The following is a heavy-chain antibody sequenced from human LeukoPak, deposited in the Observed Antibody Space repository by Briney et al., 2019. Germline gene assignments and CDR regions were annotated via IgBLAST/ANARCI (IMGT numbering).Heavy chain of an antibody. Sequence: ASVKVSCKASGYTFTSYGISWVRQAPGQGLEWMGWISGYNGNTNYAQQKLQGRVTMTTDTSTSTAYMELRSLRSDDTAVYYCARDSSSWYFIVHYYYYMDVWGKGTTVTVSS. CDR1: GYTFTSYG. CDR3: ARDSSSWYFIVHYYYYMDV. V-gene: IGHV1-18*01. D-gene: IGHD6-13*01. CDR2: ISGYNGNT. J-gene: IGHJ6*03.